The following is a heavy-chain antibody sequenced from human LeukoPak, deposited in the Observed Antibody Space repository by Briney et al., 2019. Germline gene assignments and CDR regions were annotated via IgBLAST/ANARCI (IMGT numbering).Heavy chain of an antibody. CDR1: GGSISSSSYY. D-gene: IGHD3-3*01. Sequence: PSETLSLTCTVSGGSISSSSYYWGWIRQPPGKGLEWIGSIYYSGSTYYNPSLKSRVTISVDTSKNQFSLKLSSVTAADTAVYYCARGIFSGSISSLFDYWGQGTLVTVSS. J-gene: IGHJ4*02. CDR3: ARGIFSGSISSLFDY. V-gene: IGHV4-39*01. CDR2: IYYSGST.